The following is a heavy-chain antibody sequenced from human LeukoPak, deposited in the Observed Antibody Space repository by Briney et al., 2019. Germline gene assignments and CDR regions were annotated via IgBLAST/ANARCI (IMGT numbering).Heavy chain of an antibody. CDR3: VRDYYDSSGTNWFDP. CDR2: ISAYNGNT. D-gene: IGHD3-22*01. J-gene: IGHJ5*02. V-gene: IGHV1-18*01. Sequence: ASVKVSCKASGYTFTSYGISWVRQAPGQGLEWMGWISAYNGNTNYAQKFQGRVTITTDTSTSTGYMELRSLRSDDTAVYYCVRDYYDSSGTNWFDPWGQGTLVTVSS. CDR1: GYTFTSYG.